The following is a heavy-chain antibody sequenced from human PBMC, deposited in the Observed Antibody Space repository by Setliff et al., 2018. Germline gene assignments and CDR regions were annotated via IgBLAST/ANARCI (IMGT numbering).Heavy chain of an antibody. V-gene: IGHV3-7*01. CDR1: GFTFSSYW. Sequence: PGESLKISCAASGFTFSSYWMSWVRQAPGKGPEWVANIKQDGSEKYVDSVKGRFTISRDNAKNSLYLQMNSLRAEDTAVYYCARDGGDYWGQGTLVTVSS. J-gene: IGHJ4*02. CDR2: IKQDGSEK. CDR3: ARDGGDY. D-gene: IGHD3-16*01.